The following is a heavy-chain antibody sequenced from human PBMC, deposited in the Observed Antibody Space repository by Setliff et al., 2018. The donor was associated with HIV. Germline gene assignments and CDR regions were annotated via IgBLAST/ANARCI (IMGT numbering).Heavy chain of an antibody. V-gene: IGHV1-2*06. CDR2: IDPNSGGT. J-gene: IGHJ3*02. CDR1: GYTFTGYY. Sequence: ASVKVSCKASGYTFTGYYMHWVRQAPGQGLEWVGRIDPNSGGTILAQTFQGRVTMARDTSISTVYMDLRRLTSGDTAVYYCARVDDSAFDIWGQGTMVTVSS. CDR3: ARVDDSAFDI. D-gene: IGHD3-22*01.